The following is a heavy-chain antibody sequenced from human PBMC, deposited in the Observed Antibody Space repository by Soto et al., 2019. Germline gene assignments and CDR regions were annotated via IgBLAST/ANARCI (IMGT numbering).Heavy chain of an antibody. CDR3: AKDSPYPRLRGLDYFDY. CDR2: ISGSGGST. Sequence: GGSLRLSCAASGFTFSSYAMSWVRQAPGKGLEWVSAISGSGGSTYYADSVKGRFTITRDNSKNTLYLQLNSLSAEDTAVYYCAKDSPYPRLRGLDYFDYWGQGTLVTVSS. D-gene: IGHD4-17*01. CDR1: GFTFSSYA. J-gene: IGHJ4*02. V-gene: IGHV3-23*01.